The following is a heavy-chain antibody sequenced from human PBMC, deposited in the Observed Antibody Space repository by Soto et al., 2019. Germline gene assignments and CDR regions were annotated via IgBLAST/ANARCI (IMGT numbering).Heavy chain of an antibody. V-gene: IGHV1-69*13. CDR2: IIPIFGTA. J-gene: IGHJ6*02. CDR1: GGTFSSYA. D-gene: IGHD1-7*01. Sequence: GASVKVSCKASGGTFSSYAISCVRQAPGQGLEWMGGIIPIFGTANYAQKFQGRVTITADESTSTAYMELSSLRSEDTAVYYCARGGSITGTTDYYYGMDVWGQGTTVTVSS. CDR3: ARGGSITGTTDYYYGMDV.